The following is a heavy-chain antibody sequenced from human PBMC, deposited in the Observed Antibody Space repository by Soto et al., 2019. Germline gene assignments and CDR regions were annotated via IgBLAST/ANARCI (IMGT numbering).Heavy chain of an antibody. CDR1: GYTFTSYY. CDR3: ARDLYSRSWDRNGCEY. D-gene: IGHD6-13*01. J-gene: IGHJ4*02. V-gene: IGHV1-46*01. CDR2: INPSGGST. Sequence: ASVKVSCKASGYTFTSYYMHWVRQAPGQGLEWMGIINPSGGSTSYAQKFQGRVTMTRDTSTSTVYMELSSLRSEDTAVYYWARDLYSRSWDRNGCEYCGQGNRVTVSS.